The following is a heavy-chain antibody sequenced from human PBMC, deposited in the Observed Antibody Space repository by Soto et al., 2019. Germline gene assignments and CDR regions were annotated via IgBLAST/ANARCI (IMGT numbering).Heavy chain of an antibody. Sequence: VGSLRLSCAASGFTFSSYGMHWVRQAPGKGLEWVAVIWYDGSNKYYADSVKGRFTISRDNSKNTLYLQMNSLRAEDTAVYYCARDTVVAVAGPIDYWGQGTLVTVSS. V-gene: IGHV3-33*01. J-gene: IGHJ4*02. CDR2: IWYDGSNK. CDR1: GFTFSSYG. D-gene: IGHD6-19*01. CDR3: ARDTVVAVAGPIDY.